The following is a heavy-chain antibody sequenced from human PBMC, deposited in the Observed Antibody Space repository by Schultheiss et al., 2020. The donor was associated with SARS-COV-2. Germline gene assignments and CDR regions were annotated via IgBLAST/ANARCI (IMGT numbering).Heavy chain of an antibody. CDR3: ARDKEGLVYYGMDV. CDR2: ISYDGSNK. D-gene: IGHD3-3*01. V-gene: IGHV3-30*03. CDR1: GFTFSAHY. J-gene: IGHJ6*02. Sequence: GGSLRLSCAASGFTFSAHYMDWVRQAPGKGLEWVAVISYDGSNKYYADSVKGRFTISRDNSKNTLYLQMNSLRAEDTAVYYCARDKEGLVYYGMDVWGQGTTVTVSS.